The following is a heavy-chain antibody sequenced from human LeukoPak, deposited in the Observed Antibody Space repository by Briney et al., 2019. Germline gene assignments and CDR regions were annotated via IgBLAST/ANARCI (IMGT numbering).Heavy chain of an antibody. CDR1: GYSISSGYY. D-gene: IGHD3-10*01. J-gene: IGHJ4*02. CDR3: ARGDGSGTSYFDY. CDR2: IYHSGST. V-gene: IGHV4-38-2*02. Sequence: SETLSLTCTVSGYSISSGYYWGWIRQPPGKGLEWIGSIYHSGSTYYNPSLKSRVTISVDTSKNQISLKLTSVTAADTAVYYCARGDGSGTSYFDYWGQGALVTVSS.